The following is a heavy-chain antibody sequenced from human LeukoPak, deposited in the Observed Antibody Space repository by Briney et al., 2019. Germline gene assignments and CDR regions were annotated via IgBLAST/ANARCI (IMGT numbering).Heavy chain of an antibody. J-gene: IGHJ6*02. CDR3: ARDRYDYGDYFYGMDV. D-gene: IGHD4-17*01. Sequence: SLRLSXXXSGXXFSSXAMHWVRQAPGKGLEWVAVISYDGSNKYYADSVKGRFTISRDNSKNTLYLQMNSLRAEDTAVYYCARDRYDYGDYFYGMDVWGQGTTVTVSS. V-gene: IGHV3-30-3*01. CDR2: ISYDGSNK. CDR1: GXXFSSXA.